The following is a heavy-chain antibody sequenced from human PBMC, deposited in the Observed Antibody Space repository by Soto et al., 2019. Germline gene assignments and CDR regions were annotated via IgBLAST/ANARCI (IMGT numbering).Heavy chain of an antibody. CDR1: GFTVSSNY. V-gene: IGHV3-53*01. D-gene: IGHD6-13*01. J-gene: IGHJ6*02. CDR2: IYSGGST. Sequence: GGSRRLSCAASGFTVSSNYMSWVRQAPGKGLEWVSVIYSGGSTYYADSVKGRFTISRDNSKNTLYLQMNSLRAEDTAVYYCARGSSSSWLHYYYGMDVWGQGTTVTVSS. CDR3: ARGSSSSWLHYYYGMDV.